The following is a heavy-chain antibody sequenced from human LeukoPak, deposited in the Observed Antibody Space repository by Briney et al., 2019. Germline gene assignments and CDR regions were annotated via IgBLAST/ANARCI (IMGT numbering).Heavy chain of an antibody. J-gene: IGHJ3*02. CDR3: ARPSAGYCSSTSCYGDAFDI. D-gene: IGHD2-2*01. V-gene: IGHV1-69*13. Sequence: SVNVSCKASGGTFSSYAISWVRQAPGQGLEWMGGIIPIFGTANYAQKFQGRVTITADESTSTAYMELSSLRSEDTAVYYCARPSAGYCSSTSCYGDAFDIWGQGTMVTVSS. CDR2: IIPIFGTA. CDR1: GGTFSSYA.